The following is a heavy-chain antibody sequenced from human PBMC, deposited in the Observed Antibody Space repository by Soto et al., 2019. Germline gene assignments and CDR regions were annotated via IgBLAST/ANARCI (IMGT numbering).Heavy chain of an antibody. Sequence: ASVKVSCKASGYTFTSYYIHWVRQAPGQGLEWMGIINPSGGSTTYAQKFQGRVTMTRDTSTSTVYMELSSLRSEDSAVYYCARRGACISTSCSLDYWGQGTLVTVSS. J-gene: IGHJ4*02. V-gene: IGHV1-46*01. CDR3: ARRGACISTSCSLDY. CDR2: INPSGGST. CDR1: GYTFTSYY. D-gene: IGHD2-2*01.